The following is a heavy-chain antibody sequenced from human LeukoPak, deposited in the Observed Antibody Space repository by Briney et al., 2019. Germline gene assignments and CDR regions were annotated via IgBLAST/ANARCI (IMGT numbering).Heavy chain of an antibody. J-gene: IGHJ3*02. D-gene: IGHD5-18*01. CDR1: GFTFGDYA. Sequence: GGSLRLSCTASGFTFGDYAMSWVRQAPGKGLEWVGFIRSKAYGGTTEYAASVKGRFTISRDDSKSIAYLQINSLKTEDTAVYYCTRDWVRGYSYVLRAFDIWGQGTMVTVSS. CDR2: IRSKAYGGTT. CDR3: TRDWVRGYSYVLRAFDI. V-gene: IGHV3-49*04.